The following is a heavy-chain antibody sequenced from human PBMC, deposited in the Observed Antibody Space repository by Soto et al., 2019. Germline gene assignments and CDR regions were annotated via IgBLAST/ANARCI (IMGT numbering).Heavy chain of an antibody. CDR2: IYYSGST. V-gene: IGHV4-39*01. CDR1: GGSISSSSYY. CDR3: ARTYYYDSSGYYLFDY. J-gene: IGHJ4*02. D-gene: IGHD3-22*01. Sequence: SETLSLTCTVSGGSISSSSYYWGWIRQPPGKGLEWIGSIYYSGSTYYNPSLKSRVTISVDTSKNQFSLKLSSVTAADTAVYYCARTYYYDSSGYYLFDYWGQGTLVTVSS.